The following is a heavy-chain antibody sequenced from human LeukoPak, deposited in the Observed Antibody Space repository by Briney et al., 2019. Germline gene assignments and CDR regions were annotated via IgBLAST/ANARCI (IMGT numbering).Heavy chain of an antibody. CDR2: ITTYNGKT. J-gene: IGHJ6*03. D-gene: IGHD3-10*01. CDR1: GGTFSSYT. V-gene: IGHV1-18*01. Sequence: GSSVKVSRKASGGTFSSYTISWVRQAPGQGLEWMGWITTYNGKTNYVQNLQGRITMTTDTSTSTAYMELRSLRSDDTAVYYCARDSGGKLMVRGVMTYYMDVWGKGTTVTISS. CDR3: ARDSGGKLMVRGVMTYYMDV.